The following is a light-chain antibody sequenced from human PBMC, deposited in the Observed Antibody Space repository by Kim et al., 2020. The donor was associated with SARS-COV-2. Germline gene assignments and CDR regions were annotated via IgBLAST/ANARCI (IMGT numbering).Light chain of an antibody. CDR2: YDS. V-gene: IGLV3-21*04. J-gene: IGLJ3*02. Sequence: VSVAPGKTARITCGVNNIGSKSVHWYQQKPGQAPVLVIYYDSDRPSGIPERFSGSNSGNTATLTISRVEAGDEADYYCQVWDSSSDHPVFGGGTQLTVL. CDR3: QVWDSSSDHPV. CDR1: NIGSKS.